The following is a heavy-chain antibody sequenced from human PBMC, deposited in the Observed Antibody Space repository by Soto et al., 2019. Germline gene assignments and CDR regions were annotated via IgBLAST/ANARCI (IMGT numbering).Heavy chain of an antibody. V-gene: IGHV1-69*02. Sequence: QVQLVQSGAEVKKPGSSVKVSCKASGGTFSSYTISWVRQAPGQGLEWMGRIIPILGIANYAQKFQGRVTITADKSTSTAYMELSSLRSEGTAVYYCARGWGYYGMDVWGRGATVTVSS. CDR3: ARGWGYYGMDV. CDR2: IIPILGIA. CDR1: GGTFSSYT. J-gene: IGHJ6*02. D-gene: IGHD3-16*01.